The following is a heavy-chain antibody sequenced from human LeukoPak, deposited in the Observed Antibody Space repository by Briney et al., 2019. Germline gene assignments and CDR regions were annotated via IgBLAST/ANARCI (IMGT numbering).Heavy chain of an antibody. V-gene: IGHV4-4*07. D-gene: IGHD3-9*01. J-gene: IGHJ4*02. CDR2: IYTSGST. CDR1: GGSISIYY. Sequence: AETLSLTCTVSGGSISIYYWSWIRQPAGKGLEWIGRIYTSGSTNYNPSLKSRVTMSVDTSKTQFSLKLSSVTAADTAVYYCARANYDILTGYPLPIFDYWGQGTLVTVSS. CDR3: ARANYDILTGYPLPIFDY.